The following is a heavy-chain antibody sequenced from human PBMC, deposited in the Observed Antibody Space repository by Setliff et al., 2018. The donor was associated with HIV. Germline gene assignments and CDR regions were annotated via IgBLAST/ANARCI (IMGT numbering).Heavy chain of an antibody. CDR1: AGSITSYY. CDR2: IYTSGST. V-gene: IGHV4-4*08. D-gene: IGHD2-2*01. Sequence: SETLSLTCTVSAGSITSYYWSWIRQPPGKGLEWIGYIYTSGSTNYNPSLKSRVTVSLDTSKNQFSLRLSSVTAADTAVYYCVRAGYCNSATCYFSGWFDPWGPGMLVTAPQ. J-gene: IGHJ5*02. CDR3: VRAGYCNSATCYFSGWFDP.